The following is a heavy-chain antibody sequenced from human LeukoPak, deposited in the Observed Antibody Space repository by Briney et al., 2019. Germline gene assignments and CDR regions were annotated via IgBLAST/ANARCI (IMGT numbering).Heavy chain of an antibody. CDR1: GFNFNVYS. Sequence: GGSLRLSCAASGFNFNVYSMNWVRQAPGKGLEWISYMTSDSNTIYYADSVRGRFTTSRDNAKKSVYLELSHLRGDDTAMYYCARSTEWFADYWGQGTLVTVSS. CDR2: MTSDSNTI. J-gene: IGHJ4*02. V-gene: IGHV3-48*01. D-gene: IGHD3-3*01. CDR3: ARSTEWFADY.